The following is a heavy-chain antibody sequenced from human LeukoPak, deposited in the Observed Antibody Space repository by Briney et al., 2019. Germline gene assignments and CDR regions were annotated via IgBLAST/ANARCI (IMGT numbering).Heavy chain of an antibody. V-gene: IGHV1-18*01. CDR3: ARRTYSSSSSLFDY. CDR2: ISAYNDNT. J-gene: IGHJ4*02. Sequence: ASVKVSCKASGYTFTSYGISWVRQAPGQGLEWMGWISAYNDNTNYAQNLQGRFTMTTDTSTTTAYMELRSLRSDDTAFYYCARRTYSSSSSLFDYWGQGTLVTVSS. D-gene: IGHD6-6*01. CDR1: GYTFTSYG.